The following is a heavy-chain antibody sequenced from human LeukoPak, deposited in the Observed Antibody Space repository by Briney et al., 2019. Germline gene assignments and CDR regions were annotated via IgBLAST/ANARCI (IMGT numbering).Heavy chain of an antibody. CDR1: GGTFSSYT. CDR3: ARDPPSGYGSSTSCFP. D-gene: IGHD2-2*01. Sequence: SVKVSCKASGGTFSSYTISWVRQAPGQGLEWMGRIIPILGIANYAQKFQGRVTITADKSTSTAYMELSSLRSEDTAVYYCARDPPSGYGSSTSCFPWGQGTLVTVSS. V-gene: IGHV1-69*04. CDR2: IIPILGIA. J-gene: IGHJ5*02.